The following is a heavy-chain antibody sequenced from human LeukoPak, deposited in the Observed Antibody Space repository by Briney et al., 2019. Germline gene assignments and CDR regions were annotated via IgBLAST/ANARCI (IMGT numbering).Heavy chain of an antibody. D-gene: IGHD3-3*01. CDR1: GYTFTGYY. Sequence: GASVKVSCKASGYTFTGYYMHWVRQAPGQGLEWMGWINPNSGGTNYAQKFQGRVTMTRDTSISTAYMELSRLRSDDTAVYYCARDRRRVLRFLYPWFDPWGQGTLVTVSS. CDR3: ARDRRRVLRFLYPWFDP. V-gene: IGHV1-2*02. CDR2: INPNSGGT. J-gene: IGHJ5*02.